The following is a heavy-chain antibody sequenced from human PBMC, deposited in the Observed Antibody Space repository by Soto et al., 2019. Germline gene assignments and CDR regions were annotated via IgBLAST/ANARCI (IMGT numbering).Heavy chain of an antibody. V-gene: IGHV4-31*03. D-gene: IGHD2-8*02. J-gene: IGHJ4*02. CDR2: IYYIVST. CDR3: ARATSFSGHHGY. Sequence: QLQLQESGPGLVKPSQTLSLACTVSGGSFSSGGYYWSWIRQLPGKCLEWIGYIYYIVSTYYNPSLKSRVTISLDTSKNQFSLKLSSVTAADTAVYYCARATSFSGHHGYWGQGTLVTVSS. CDR1: GGSFSSGGYY.